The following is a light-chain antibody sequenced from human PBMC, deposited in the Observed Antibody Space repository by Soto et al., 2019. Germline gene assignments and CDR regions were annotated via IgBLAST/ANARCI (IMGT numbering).Light chain of an antibody. V-gene: IGKV1-5*01. CDR2: DAS. Sequence: DIQMTQSPSTLSASVGDRVTITCRASQSVSTWLAWYQQKPGKAPRFLIYDASSLESGVPSRFSGSGSGTEFTLTISSLQPDDFASYYCQQYNSYPLTFGGGTKVEVK. J-gene: IGKJ4*01. CDR3: QQYNSYPLT. CDR1: QSVSTW.